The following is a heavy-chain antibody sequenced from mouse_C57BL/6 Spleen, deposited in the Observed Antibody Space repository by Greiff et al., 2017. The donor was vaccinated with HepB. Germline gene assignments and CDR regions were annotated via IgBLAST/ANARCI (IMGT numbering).Heavy chain of an antibody. CDR2: INPNYGTT. Sequence: VQLQQSGPELVKPGASVKISCKASGYSFTDYNMNWVKQSNGKSLEWIGVINPNYGTTSYNQKFKGKATLIVDQSSSTAYMQLNSLTSEDSAVYYCARTYYYGSYYAMDYWGQGTSVTVSS. J-gene: IGHJ4*01. CDR1: GYSFTDYN. V-gene: IGHV1-39*01. CDR3: ARTYYYGSYYAMDY. D-gene: IGHD1-1*01.